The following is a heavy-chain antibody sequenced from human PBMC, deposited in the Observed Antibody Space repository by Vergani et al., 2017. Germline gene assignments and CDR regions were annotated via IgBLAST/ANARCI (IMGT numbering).Heavy chain of an antibody. CDR3: ARDVTDIFVSSSDYSHLLYY. CDR2: ISDDGTQK. D-gene: IGHD3-22*01. J-gene: IGHJ4*02. Sequence: QVHLVESGGGVVQPGRSLRLSCVVSGFTFSYYGMHWVRQAPGKGLEWVAVISDDGTQKYYADSVKGRFTISRDNSKSTLYLQMNSLRTEDTAVYYCARDVTDIFVSSSDYSHLLYYWGQGILVTVSS. V-gene: IGHV3-30*03. CDR1: GFTFSYYG.